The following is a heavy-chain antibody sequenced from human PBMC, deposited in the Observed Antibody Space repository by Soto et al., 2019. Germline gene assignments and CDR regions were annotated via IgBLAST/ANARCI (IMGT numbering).Heavy chain of an antibody. CDR2: IGESGTPT. CDR3: ARYIPGVRYYGMDV. CDR1: GFTFRSYA. D-gene: IGHD5-18*01. Sequence: EVQLLESGGGLVHPGGSLRLSCAASGFTFRSYAMKWVRQAPGKGLEWVSLIGESGTPTYYADSVKGRFTISRDNSGNTLFLEMYSLRAEDTAVYYCARYIPGVRYYGMDVWGRGTTVTVSS. J-gene: IGHJ6*02. V-gene: IGHV3-23*01.